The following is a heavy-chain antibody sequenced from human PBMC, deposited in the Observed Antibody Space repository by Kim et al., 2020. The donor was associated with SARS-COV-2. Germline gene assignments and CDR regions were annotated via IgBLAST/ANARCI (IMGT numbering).Heavy chain of an antibody. V-gene: IGHV3-7*01. J-gene: IGHJ6*02. CDR3: ARGYYYGMDV. CDR2: GK. Sequence: GKYYVDSVKGRFTIARDNAKNSLYMQMNSLRAEDTAVYYCARGYYYGMDVWGQGTTVTVSS.